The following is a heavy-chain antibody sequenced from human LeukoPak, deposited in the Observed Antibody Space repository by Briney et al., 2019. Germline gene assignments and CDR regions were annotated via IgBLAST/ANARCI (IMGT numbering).Heavy chain of an antibody. V-gene: IGHV1-8*01. J-gene: IGHJ6*02. D-gene: IGHD2-15*01. CDR3: ARDDKVVADYYYYYGMDV. CDR2: MSPNSGNT. CDR1: GYTFTSYD. Sequence: ASVKVSCKASGYTFTSYDINWMRQATGQGLEWMGWMSPNSGNTGYAQKFQGRVTMTRDTSTGTAYLELSSLRSEDSAVYYCARDDKVVADYYYYYGMDVWGQGTTVTVSS.